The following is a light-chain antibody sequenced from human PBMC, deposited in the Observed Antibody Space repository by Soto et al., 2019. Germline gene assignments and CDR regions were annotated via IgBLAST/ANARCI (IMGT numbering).Light chain of an antibody. J-gene: IGKJ1*01. CDR1: QRIDRY. CDR2: DAS. Sequence: DIRLTQSPSTLSASVGDRVTVTCRASQRIDRYLAWYQQKPGKAPKLLVYDASTLEGGVPSSFSGSGSATEFILTISSLQPDDFATYYCQQYQDGAWTFGQGTRVEIK. V-gene: IGKV1-5*01. CDR3: QQYQDGAWT.